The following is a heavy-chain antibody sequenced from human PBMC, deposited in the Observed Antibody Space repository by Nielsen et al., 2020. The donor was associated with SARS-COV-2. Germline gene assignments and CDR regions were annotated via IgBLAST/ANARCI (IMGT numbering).Heavy chain of an antibody. Sequence: GGSLRLSCAASGFTFSSYEMNWVRQAPGKGLEWVSYISSSGSTIYYADSVKGRFTISRDNAKNSLYLQMNSLRAEDTAVYYCAAVGGDYVLNYWGQGTLVTVSS. CDR3: AAVGGDYVLNY. CDR2: ISSSGSTI. CDR1: GFTFSSYE. J-gene: IGHJ4*02. D-gene: IGHD4-17*01. V-gene: IGHV3-48*03.